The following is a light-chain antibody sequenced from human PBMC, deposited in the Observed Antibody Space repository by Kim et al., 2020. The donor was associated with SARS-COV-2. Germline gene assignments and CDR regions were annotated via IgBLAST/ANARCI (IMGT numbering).Light chain of an antibody. Sequence: AIQMTQSPSSLSASVGVRVTITCRASQGIRNDLGWYQQKPGRAPNLLIYATSTLQSVVPSRFSGSGSGTDFTLTISSLQPEDVATYYCLQDYDYPLTFGGGTKVDIK. V-gene: IGKV1-6*01. CDR1: QGIRND. CDR2: ATS. CDR3: LQDYDYPLT. J-gene: IGKJ4*01.